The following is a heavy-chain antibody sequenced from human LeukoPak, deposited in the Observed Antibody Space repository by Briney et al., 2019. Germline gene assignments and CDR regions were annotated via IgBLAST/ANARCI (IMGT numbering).Heavy chain of an antibody. V-gene: IGHV1-69*04. Sequence: SVKVSCKASGGTSSSYAISWVRQAPGQGLEWMGRIIPILGIANYAQKFQGRVTITADKSTSTAYMELSSLRSEDTAVYYCAAQNYYDSSGYYSTGGYFQHWGQGTLVTVSS. CDR2: IIPILGIA. J-gene: IGHJ1*01. CDR1: GGTSSSYA. D-gene: IGHD3-22*01. CDR3: AAQNYYDSSGYYSTGGYFQH.